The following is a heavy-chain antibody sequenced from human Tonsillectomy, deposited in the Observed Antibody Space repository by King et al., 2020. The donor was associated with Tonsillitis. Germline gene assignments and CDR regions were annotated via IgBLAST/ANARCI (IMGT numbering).Heavy chain of an antibody. Sequence: QLQESGPGLVKPSQTLSFTCNVSGGSISSDSYYWGWIRQHPGKGLEGIGYIHYTGDTYYSPSLKSRMTISVDTSKNHFSLNLSSVTAADTAVYYCASATCSSTICYRPEYFQDWGQGALVTVSS. D-gene: IGHD2-2*01. CDR3: ASATCSSTICYRPEYFQD. V-gene: IGHV4-31*03. CDR2: IHYTGDT. CDR1: GGSISSDSYY. J-gene: IGHJ1*01.